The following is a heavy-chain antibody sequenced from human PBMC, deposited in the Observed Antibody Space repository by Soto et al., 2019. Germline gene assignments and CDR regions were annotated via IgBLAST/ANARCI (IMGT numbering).Heavy chain of an antibody. CDR2: ISSSSGST. D-gene: IGHD5-12*01. CDR1: GFTFSNYA. Sequence: EVQLLESGGGLVQPGGSLRLSCAASGFTFSNYAMNWVRQAPGKGLEWVSTISSSSGSTYYAASVKGRFTISRDTSKNCLYLQMNSLRGDDTAVYYSAKVGSERYSGQHSDYWGQGTLVTISS. J-gene: IGHJ4*02. CDR3: AKVGSERYSGQHSDY. V-gene: IGHV3-23*01.